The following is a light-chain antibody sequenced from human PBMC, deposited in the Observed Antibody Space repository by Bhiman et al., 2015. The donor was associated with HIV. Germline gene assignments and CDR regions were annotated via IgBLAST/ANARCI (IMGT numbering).Light chain of an antibody. CDR1: SLRTYY. CDR2: GNN. J-gene: IGLJ2*01. Sequence: SSELTQDPAVSVALGQTVRITCQGDSLRTYYASWYQQKPGQAPVLVIYGNNRRPSGIPDRFSASKSGTSATLGITGLQTGDEADYYCATWDSSLSAEVFGGGTKLTVL. CDR3: ATWDSSLSAEV. V-gene: IGLV3-19*01.